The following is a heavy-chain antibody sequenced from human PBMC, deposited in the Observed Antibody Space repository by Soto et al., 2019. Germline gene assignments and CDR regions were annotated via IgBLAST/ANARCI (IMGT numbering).Heavy chain of an antibody. CDR1: GGSISTSGYF. CDR2: IYHSGST. J-gene: IGHJ6*02. V-gene: IGHV4-39*07. CDR3: ARDPPMGYYYYYGMDV. Sequence: SETLSLTCTVSGGSISTSGYFWGWIRQPPGKGLEWIGEIYHSGSTNYNPSLKSRVTISVDTSKNQFSLKLSSVTAADTAVYYCARDPPMGYYYYYGMDVWGQGTTVTVSS.